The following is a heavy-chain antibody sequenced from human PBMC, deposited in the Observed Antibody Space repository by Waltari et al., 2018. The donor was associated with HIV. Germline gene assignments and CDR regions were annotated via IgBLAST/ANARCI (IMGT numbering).Heavy chain of an antibody. CDR3: AREKSRASKWYGIYYFDA. CDR2: GNQSGKT. Sequence: QVQLQQWGAGLLKTSETLSLTCAVYGGSFSGYYWTWIRQAPGKGLEWIGEGNQSGKTNYTPARMGRFTLSVDTSKNQFSLKMISLTGADTALYYCAREKSRASKWYGIYYFDAWGQGTLVSVPS. D-gene: IGHD2-15*01. J-gene: IGHJ4*02. V-gene: IGHV4-34*02. CDR1: GGSFSGYY.